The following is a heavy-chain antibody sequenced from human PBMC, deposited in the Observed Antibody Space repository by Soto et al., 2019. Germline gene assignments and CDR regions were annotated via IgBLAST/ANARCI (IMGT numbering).Heavy chain of an antibody. V-gene: IGHV3-30*18. CDR2: ISYDGSNK. CDR3: AKAGGSDYYDSSGYYRGSDI. D-gene: IGHD3-22*01. CDR1: GFTFSSYG. J-gene: IGHJ3*02. Sequence: GGSLRLSCAASGFTFSSYGMHWVRQAPGKGLEWVAVISYDGSNKYYADSVKGRFTISRDNSKNTLYLQMNSLRAEDTAVYYCAKAGGSDYYDSSGYYRGSDIWGQGTMVTVSS.